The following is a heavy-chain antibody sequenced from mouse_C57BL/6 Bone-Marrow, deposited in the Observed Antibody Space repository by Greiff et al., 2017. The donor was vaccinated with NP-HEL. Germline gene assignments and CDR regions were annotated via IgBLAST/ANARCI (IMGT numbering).Heavy chain of an antibody. CDR3: AIYDYDWYFDV. J-gene: IGHJ1*03. V-gene: IGHV5-17*01. CDR1: GFTFSDYG. D-gene: IGHD2-4*01. Sequence: DVQLVESGGGLVKPGGSLKLSCAASGFTFSDYGMHWVRQAPEKGLEWVAYISSGSSTIYYADTVKGRFTISRDNAKNTLFLQMTSLRSEDTAMYYCAIYDYDWYFDVWGTGTTVTVSS. CDR2: ISSGSSTI.